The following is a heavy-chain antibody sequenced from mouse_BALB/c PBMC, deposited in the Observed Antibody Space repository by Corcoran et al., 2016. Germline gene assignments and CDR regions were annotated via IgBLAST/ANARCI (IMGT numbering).Heavy chain of an antibody. J-gene: IGHJ1*01. D-gene: IGHD2-1*01. CDR1: GFNIKDTY. V-gene: IGHV14-3*02. CDR3: ARWGNYYWYFDV. CDR2: IDPANGNT. Sequence: EVQLQQSGAELVKPGASVKLSCTASGFNIKDTYMHWVKQRPEQGLEWIGRIDPANGNTKYDPKFQGKATITADTSSNTAYLQLSSLTSEDTAVYYCARWGNYYWYFDVWGAGTTVTVSS.